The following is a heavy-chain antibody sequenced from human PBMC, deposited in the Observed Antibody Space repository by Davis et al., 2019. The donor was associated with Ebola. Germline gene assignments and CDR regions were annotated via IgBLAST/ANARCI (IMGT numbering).Heavy chain of an antibody. CDR3: ARGSSSGWYLGAFDI. CDR1: GFTFSSYG. CDR2: IWYDGSNK. J-gene: IGHJ3*02. V-gene: IGHV3-33*01. D-gene: IGHD6-19*01. Sequence: GESLKISCAASGFTFSSYGMHWVRQAPGKGLEWVAVIWYDGSNKYYADSVKGRFTISRDNSKNTLYLQMNSLRAEDTAVYYCARGSSSGWYLGAFDIWGQGTMVTVSS.